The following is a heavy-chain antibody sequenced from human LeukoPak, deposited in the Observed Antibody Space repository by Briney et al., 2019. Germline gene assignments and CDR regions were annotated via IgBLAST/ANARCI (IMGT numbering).Heavy chain of an antibody. CDR3: ARGSVWGHYYYYMDV. V-gene: IGHV4-34*01. D-gene: IGHD3-16*01. J-gene: IGHJ6*03. CDR2: IDHSGST. CDR1: GGSFSGYY. Sequence: SETLSLTCAVYGGSFSGYYWSWIRQPPGKGLEWIGEIDHSGSTNYNPSLKSRVTISVDTSKNQFSLKLSSVTAADTAVYYCARGSVWGHYYYYMDVWGKGTRVTVSS.